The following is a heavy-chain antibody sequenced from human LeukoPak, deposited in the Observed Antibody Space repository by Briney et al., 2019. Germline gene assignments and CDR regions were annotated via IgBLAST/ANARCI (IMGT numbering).Heavy chain of an antibody. CDR3: TSPTAMVID. D-gene: IGHD5-18*01. CDR2: IRSKANSYAT. V-gene: IGHV3-73*01. Sequence: PGGSLRLSCAASGFTFSSYAMSWVRQASGKGLEWVGRIRSKANSYATAYAASVKGRFTISRDDSKNTAYLQMNSLKTEDTAVYYCTSPTAMVIDWGQGTLVTVSS. J-gene: IGHJ4*02. CDR1: GFTFSSYA.